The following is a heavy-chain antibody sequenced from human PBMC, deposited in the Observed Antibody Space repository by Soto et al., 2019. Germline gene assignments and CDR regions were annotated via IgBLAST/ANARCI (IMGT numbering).Heavy chain of an antibody. Sequence: PWGSLRLSCAASGFTFSSYAISWVRQAPGKGLEWVSAISGSGGSTYYADSVKGRFTISRDNSKNTLYLQMNSLRAEDTAVYYCASDSYYYMDVWGKGTTVTVSS. V-gene: IGHV3-23*01. CDR2: ISGSGGST. J-gene: IGHJ6*03. CDR3: ASDSYYYMDV. CDR1: GFTFSSYA.